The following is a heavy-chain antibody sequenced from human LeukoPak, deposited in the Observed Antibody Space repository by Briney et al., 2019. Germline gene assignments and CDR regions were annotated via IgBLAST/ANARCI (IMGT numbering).Heavy chain of an antibody. CDR2: ITPIFGTA. CDR3: AREGYSSGWGDYYFDY. CDR1: GGTFSSYA. D-gene: IGHD6-19*01. J-gene: IGHJ4*02. Sequence: ASVKVSCKASGGTFSSYAISWVRQAPGQGLEWMGGITPIFGTANYAQKFQGRVTITADESTSTAYMELSSLRSEDTAVYYCAREGYSSGWGDYYFDYWGQGTLVTVSS. V-gene: IGHV1-69*13.